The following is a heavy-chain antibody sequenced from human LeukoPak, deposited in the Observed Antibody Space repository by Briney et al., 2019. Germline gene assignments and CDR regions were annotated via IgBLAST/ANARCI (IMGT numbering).Heavy chain of an antibody. V-gene: IGHV1-69*05. Sequence: ASVKVSCTASGGTFSSYAISWVRQAPGQGLEWMGGIIPIFGTANYAQKFQGRVTITTDESTSTAYMELSSLRSEDTAVYYCARAGGYYPTNWFDPWGQGTLVTVSS. J-gene: IGHJ5*02. CDR1: GGTFSSYA. CDR3: ARAGGYYPTNWFDP. D-gene: IGHD3-22*01. CDR2: IIPIFGTA.